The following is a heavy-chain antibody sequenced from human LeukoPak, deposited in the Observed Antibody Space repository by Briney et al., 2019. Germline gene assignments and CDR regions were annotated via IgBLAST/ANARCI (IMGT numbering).Heavy chain of an antibody. J-gene: IGHJ4*02. V-gene: IGHV3-30*02. CDR2: IRSDGYHT. D-gene: IGHD1-26*01. CDR3: AKPSGSGVDY. Sequence: GRSLRLSCAASGFTFSSYGMHWVRQAPGKGLEWVAFIRSDGYHTYYTDSVKGRFIITRDNFKNTLYLQMNSLRLEDMAVYYCAKPSGSGVDYWGRGTRVTVSS. CDR1: GFTFSSYG.